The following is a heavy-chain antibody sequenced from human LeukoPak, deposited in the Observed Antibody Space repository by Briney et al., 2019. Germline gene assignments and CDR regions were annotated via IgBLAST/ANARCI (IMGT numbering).Heavy chain of an antibody. CDR1: GGRFSSYA. D-gene: IGHD2-2*01. V-gene: IGHV1-69*13. CDR2: IIPIFGTV. CDR3: ARGALGYCSSTSCPNWFDP. Sequence: SVKVSCKASGGRFSSYAISWVRQAPGQGLEWMGGIIPIFGTVNYAQKFQGRVTITADESTSTAYMELSSLRSEDTAVYYCARGALGYCSSTSCPNWFDPWGQGTLVTVSS. J-gene: IGHJ5*02.